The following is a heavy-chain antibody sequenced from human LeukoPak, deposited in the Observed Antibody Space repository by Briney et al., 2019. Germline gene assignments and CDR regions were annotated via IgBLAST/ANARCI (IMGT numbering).Heavy chain of an antibody. CDR2: INPNSGGT. J-gene: IGHJ4*02. CDR1: GYTFTGYY. D-gene: IGHD6-13*01. CDR3: ARDQGGYYSSSWVFDY. Sequence: GASVKVSCKASGYTFTGYYMHWVRQAPGQGLEWMGWINPNSGGTNFAQNFQGRVTMTRDTSISTAYMELSRLSSDDTAVYYCARDQGGYYSSSWVFDYWGQGTLVTVSS. V-gene: IGHV1-2*02.